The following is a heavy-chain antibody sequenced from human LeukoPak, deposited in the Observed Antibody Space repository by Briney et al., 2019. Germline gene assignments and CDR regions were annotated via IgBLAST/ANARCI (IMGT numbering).Heavy chain of an antibody. Sequence: GGSLRLSCAASGFTFSSYSVNWVRQAPGKGLEWVSSISSSSSYIYYADSVKGRFTISRDNSKNTVSLQMNSLRAEDTAVYYCARGVAAAALDPWGQGTLVTVSS. V-gene: IGHV3-21*01. J-gene: IGHJ5*02. D-gene: IGHD6-13*01. CDR2: ISSSSSYI. CDR3: ARGVAAAALDP. CDR1: GFTFSSYS.